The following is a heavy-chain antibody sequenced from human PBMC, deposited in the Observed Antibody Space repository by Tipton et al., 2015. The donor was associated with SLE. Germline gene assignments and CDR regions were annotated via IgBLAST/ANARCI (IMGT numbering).Heavy chain of an antibody. J-gene: IGHJ3*01. D-gene: IGHD1-26*01. Sequence: TLSLTCTVSGGSISSSSYYWGWIRQPPGKGLEWIGSIYYSGSTYYNPSLKSRVTISVDTSKNQFSLQLNSVTPEDTAVYYCAREGWELLGDAFDVWGQGTMVTVSS. CDR1: GGSISSSSYY. CDR2: IYYSGST. V-gene: IGHV4-39*07. CDR3: AREGWELLGDAFDV.